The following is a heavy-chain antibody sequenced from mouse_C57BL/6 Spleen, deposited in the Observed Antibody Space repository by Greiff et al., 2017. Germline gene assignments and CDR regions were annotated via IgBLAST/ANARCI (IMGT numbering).Heavy chain of an antibody. Sequence: QVQLQQSGPELVKPGASVKISCKASGYAFSSSWMNWVKQRPGKGLEWIGRIYPGDGDTNYNGKFKGKATLTADKSSSTAYMQLSSLTSEDSAVYFCARKRELGYYAMDDWGQGTSVTVSS. CDR2: IYPGDGDT. CDR3: ARKRELGYYAMDD. V-gene: IGHV1-82*01. D-gene: IGHD1-3*01. CDR1: GYAFSSSW. J-gene: IGHJ4*01.